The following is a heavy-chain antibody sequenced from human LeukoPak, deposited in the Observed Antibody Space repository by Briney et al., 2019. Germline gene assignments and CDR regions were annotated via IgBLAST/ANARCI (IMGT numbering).Heavy chain of an antibody. CDR3: ARDGGVGVAAAGTGDY. Sequence: GGSLRLSCAASGFTFSSYSMNWVRQAPGKGLEWVSSISSSSSYIYYADSVKCRFNISRDKAKTSLYLQMNSLSAEDTAVYDCARDGGVGVAAAGTGDYWGQGTLVTVSS. V-gene: IGHV3-21*01. CDR2: ISSSSSYI. CDR1: GFTFSSYS. D-gene: IGHD6-13*01. J-gene: IGHJ4*02.